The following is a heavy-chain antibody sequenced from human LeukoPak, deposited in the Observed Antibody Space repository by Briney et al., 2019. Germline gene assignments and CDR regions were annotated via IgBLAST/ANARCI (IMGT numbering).Heavy chain of an antibody. CDR2: IYYSGST. CDR3: ARENPSYYYGSGAFDY. V-gene: IGHV4-59*12. D-gene: IGHD3-10*01. CDR1: GGSISNYH. J-gene: IGHJ4*02. Sequence: SETLSLTCTVSGGSISNYHWSWIRQPPGKGLEWIGYIYYSGSTNYNTSLKSRVTISVDTSKNQFSLKLKSVTAADTAVYYCARENPSYYYGSGAFDYWGQGTLVTVPS.